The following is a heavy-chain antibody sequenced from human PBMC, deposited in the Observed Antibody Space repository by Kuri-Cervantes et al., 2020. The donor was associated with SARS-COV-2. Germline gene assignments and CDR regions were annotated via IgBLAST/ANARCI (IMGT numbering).Heavy chain of an antibody. CDR1: GFTFSSYG. D-gene: IGHD3-9*01. V-gene: IGHV3-33*01. CDR2: IWYDGSNK. CDR3: ARDSGPLRYSYFDY. J-gene: IGHJ4*02. Sequence: GESLKISCAASGFTFSSYGMHWVRQAPGKGLEWVAVIWYDGSNKYYADSVKGRFTFSRDNSKNTVFLQMDSLRAEDTAVYYCARDSGPLRYSYFDYWGLGALVTVSS.